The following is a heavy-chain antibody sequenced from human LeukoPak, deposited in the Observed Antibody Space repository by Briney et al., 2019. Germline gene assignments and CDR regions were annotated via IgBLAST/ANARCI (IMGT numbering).Heavy chain of an antibody. CDR3: ARMSNWKYQGFES. D-gene: IGHD1-7*01. V-gene: IGHV1-18*01. Sequence: GASVKVSCKASGYTFTNYDINWVRQAPGQGLEWMGWIGTYNGHTNYAQGLQGRITLTTDTSTSTAYMELRSLRSDDTAVYYCARMSNWKYQGFESWGQGTLVTVSS. CDR2: IGTYNGHT. J-gene: IGHJ4*02. CDR1: GYTFTNYD.